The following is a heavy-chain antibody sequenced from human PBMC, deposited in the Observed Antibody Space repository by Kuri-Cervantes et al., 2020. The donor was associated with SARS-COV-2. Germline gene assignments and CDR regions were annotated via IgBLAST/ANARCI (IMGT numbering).Heavy chain of an antibody. D-gene: IGHD6-6*01. J-gene: IGHJ4*02. CDR2: IYHSGST. CDR1: GYSISSGYY. Sequence: LSCTVSGYSISSGYYWGWIRQPPGKGLEWIGSIYHSGSTYYNPSLKSRVTISVDTSKNQFSLKLSSVTAADTAVYYCARVARLVSYYFDYWGQGTLVTVSS. CDR3: ARVARLVSYYFDY. V-gene: IGHV4-38-2*02.